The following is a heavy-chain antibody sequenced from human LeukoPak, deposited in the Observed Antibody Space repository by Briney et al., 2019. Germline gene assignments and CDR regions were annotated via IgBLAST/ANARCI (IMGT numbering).Heavy chain of an antibody. V-gene: IGHV3-30*02. D-gene: IGHD3-3*01. CDR2: IRSDGDNE. J-gene: IGHJ6*03. CDR1: GFSFSDFG. CDR3: AKEYYDLGYYYYMDV. Sequence: PGGSLRLSCVASGFSFSDFGMFWVRQAPGKGLEWVASIRSDGDNENYGDSVKGRVTISRDNSKNTLYLQMSSLRPEDTAVYYCAKEYYDLGYYYYMDVWGKGTTVAVSS.